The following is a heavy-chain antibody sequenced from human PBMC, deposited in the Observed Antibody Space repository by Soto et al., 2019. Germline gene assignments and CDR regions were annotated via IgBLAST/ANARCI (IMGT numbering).Heavy chain of an antibody. CDR3: ARDRRGSGWFDP. CDR1: GFTVSSNY. V-gene: IGHV3-66*01. CDR2: IYSGGST. Sequence: EVQLVESGGGLVQPGGSLRLSCAASGFTVSSNYMSWVRQAPGKGLEWVSVIYSGGSTDYADSVKGRFTISRDNSKNTLYLQMNSLRAEDTAVYYCARDRRGSGWFDPWGQGTLVTVSS. D-gene: IGHD6-19*01. J-gene: IGHJ5*02.